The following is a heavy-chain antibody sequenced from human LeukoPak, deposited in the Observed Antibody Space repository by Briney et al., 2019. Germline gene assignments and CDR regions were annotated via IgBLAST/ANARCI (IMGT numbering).Heavy chain of an antibody. Sequence: GGSLRLSCAASGFTFSSYPMNWVRQAPGKGLEWVSAISGSGGSTYYADSVKGRFTISRDNSKNTLYLQMNSLRAEDTAVYYCTKIQGSYYDSSGYLFDYWGQGTLVTVSS. V-gene: IGHV3-23*01. CDR1: GFTFSSYP. CDR2: ISGSGGST. J-gene: IGHJ4*02. CDR3: TKIQGSYYDSSGYLFDY. D-gene: IGHD3-22*01.